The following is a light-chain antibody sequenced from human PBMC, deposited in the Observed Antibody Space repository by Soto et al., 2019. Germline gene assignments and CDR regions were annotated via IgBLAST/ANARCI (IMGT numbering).Light chain of an antibody. Sequence: QSVLTQPASVSGSPGHSITICGTGTSSDVVGYNYVSWYQLHPGKAPKLMIYDVSNRPSGVSNRFSGSKSGNTASPTISGLQAEDEADYYCSSYTSSSTLGGVFGTGTKVTVL. CDR1: SSDVVGYNY. V-gene: IGLV2-14*03. CDR3: SSYTSSSTLGGV. CDR2: DVS. J-gene: IGLJ1*01.